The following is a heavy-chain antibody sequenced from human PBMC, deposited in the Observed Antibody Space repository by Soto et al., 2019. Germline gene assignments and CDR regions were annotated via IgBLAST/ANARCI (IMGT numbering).Heavy chain of an antibody. CDR3: ARKTARGYGDYFVY. J-gene: IGHJ4*02. CDR2: ISYDGGNK. CDR1: GFTFSTYA. Sequence: PGGSLRLSCTAPGFTFSTYAMHWVRQAPGKGLEWVALISYDGGNKYYADSVKGRFTISRDDSKNALYLQMNSLRAEDTAVYYCARKTARGYGDYFVYWGQGTLVTVSS. D-gene: IGHD4-17*01. V-gene: IGHV3-30-3*01.